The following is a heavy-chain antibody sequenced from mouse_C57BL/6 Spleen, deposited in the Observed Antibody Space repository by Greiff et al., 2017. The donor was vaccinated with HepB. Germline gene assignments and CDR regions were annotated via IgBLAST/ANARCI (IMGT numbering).Heavy chain of an antibody. J-gene: IGHJ2*01. CDR2: IYPGDGDT. CDR1: GYAFSSSW. CDR3: ARGEASGNVLDY. D-gene: IGHD1-3*01. Sequence: QVQLQQSGPELVKPGASVKISCKASGYAFSSSWMNWVKQRPGKGLEWIGRIYPGDGDTNYNGKFKGKATLTADKSSSTAYMQLSSLTSEDSAVYFCARGEASGNVLDYWGQGTTLTVSS. V-gene: IGHV1-82*01.